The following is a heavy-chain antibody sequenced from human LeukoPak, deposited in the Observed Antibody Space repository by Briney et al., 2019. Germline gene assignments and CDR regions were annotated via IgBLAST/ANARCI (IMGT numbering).Heavy chain of an antibody. J-gene: IGHJ4*02. D-gene: IGHD3-10*01. CDR3: AKDRIMVRGVMTRGLFDY. V-gene: IGHV3-30*02. CDR2: IRYDGSNK. CDR1: GFTFSSYG. Sequence: PGGSLRLSCAASGFTFSSYGMHWVRQAPDKGLEWVAFIRYDGSNKYYADSVKGRFTISRDNSKNTLYLQMNSLRAEDTAVYYCAKDRIMVRGVMTRGLFDYWGQGTLVTVSS.